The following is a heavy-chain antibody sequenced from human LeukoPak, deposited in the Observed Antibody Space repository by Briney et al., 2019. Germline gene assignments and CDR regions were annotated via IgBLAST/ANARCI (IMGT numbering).Heavy chain of an antibody. CDR2: INHSGST. Sequence: PSETLSLTCAVYGGSFSGYYWSWIRQPPGKGLEWIGEINHSGSTNYNPSLKSRVTISVDTSKNQFSLKLSSVTAADTAVYYCASTVFEGYYDFWSGYYLVGDYWGQGTLVTVSS. J-gene: IGHJ4*02. CDR1: GGSFSGYY. CDR3: ASTVFEGYYDFWSGYYLVGDY. V-gene: IGHV4-34*01. D-gene: IGHD3-3*01.